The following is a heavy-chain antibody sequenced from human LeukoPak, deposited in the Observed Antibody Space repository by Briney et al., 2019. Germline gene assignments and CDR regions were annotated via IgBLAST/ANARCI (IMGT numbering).Heavy chain of an antibody. CDR2: INHSGST. D-gene: IGHD5-18*01. V-gene: IGHV4-34*01. CDR3: ARGSPIQLWADAFDI. Sequence: PSGTLSLTCAVYGGSFSGYYWSWIRQPPGKGLEWIGEINHSGSTNYNPSLKSRVTISVDTSKNQFSLKLSSVTAADTAVYYCARGSPIQLWADAFDIWGQGTMVTVSS. J-gene: IGHJ3*02. CDR1: GGSFSGYY.